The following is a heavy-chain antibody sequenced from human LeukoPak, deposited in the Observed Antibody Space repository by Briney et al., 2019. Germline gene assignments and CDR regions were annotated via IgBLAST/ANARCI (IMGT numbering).Heavy chain of an antibody. Sequence: PGRSLRLSCAASGFTFSSYGMHWVRQAPGKGMEWVAVISYDGSNKYYADSVKGRFTISRDNSKNTLYLQMNSLGAEDTAVYYCAKDGDYGGNYGMDVWGQGTTVTVSS. CDR3: AKDGDYGGNYGMDV. CDR1: GFTFSSYG. CDR2: ISYDGSNK. D-gene: IGHD4-23*01. J-gene: IGHJ6*02. V-gene: IGHV3-30*18.